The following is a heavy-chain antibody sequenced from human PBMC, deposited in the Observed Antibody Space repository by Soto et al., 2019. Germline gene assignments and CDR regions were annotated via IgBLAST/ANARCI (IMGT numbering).Heavy chain of an antibody. CDR1: GYTFTSYA. J-gene: IGHJ4*02. CDR3: ARGLNYYDSSGYGY. Sequence: QVQLVQSGAEEKKPGASVKVSCKASGYTFTSYAMHWVRQAPGQRLEWMGWINAGNGNTKYSQKFQGRVTITRDTSASTDYMELSSMRSEDTAVYYCARGLNYYDSSGYGYWGQGTLVTVSS. V-gene: IGHV1-3*05. CDR2: INAGNGNT. D-gene: IGHD3-22*01.